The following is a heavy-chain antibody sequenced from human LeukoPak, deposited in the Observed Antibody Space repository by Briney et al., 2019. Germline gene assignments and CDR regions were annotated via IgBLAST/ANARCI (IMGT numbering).Heavy chain of an antibody. CDR1: GGPITNDNW. Sequence: SETPSLTCVVSGGPITNDNWWNWVRQPPGKGLEWIGEIHHTGRTNYNPSLKSRVTISVDTSKNQFSLKLSSVTAADTAVYYCARGMVGYSGYDSSFGYWGQGTLVTVSS. J-gene: IGHJ4*02. D-gene: IGHD5-12*01. V-gene: IGHV4-4*02. CDR2: IHHTGRT. CDR3: ARGMVGYSGYDSSFGY.